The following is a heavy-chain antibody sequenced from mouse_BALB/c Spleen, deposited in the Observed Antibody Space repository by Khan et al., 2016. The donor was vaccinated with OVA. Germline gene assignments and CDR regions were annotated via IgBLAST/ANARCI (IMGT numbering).Heavy chain of an antibody. CDR3: ARPPYFSYTLDY. J-gene: IGHJ4*01. Sequence: QIQLVQSGPELKKPGETVKISYKASGYTFTNYGMNWVKQSPGKALKWMGWINTYTGEPTYADDFKGRFAFSLETSSSTAYLQLNNLKYEDTATYFCARPPYFSYTLDYWGQGTSVTVSA. CDR1: GYTFTNYG. D-gene: IGHD2-10*01. CDR2: INTYTGEP. V-gene: IGHV9-3-1*01.